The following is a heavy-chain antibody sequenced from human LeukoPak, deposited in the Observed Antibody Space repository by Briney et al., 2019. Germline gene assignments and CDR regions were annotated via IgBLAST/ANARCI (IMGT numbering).Heavy chain of an antibody. D-gene: IGHD3-22*01. Sequence: PGGSLRLSCVSSEITLSSYWMSWVRKAPGKGLEWVANIKEDGSEKNYVDSVKGRFTISRDYARNSLYLQMNSLRAEDTAVYYCARDVTPYDNSVYYDAFDIWGQGTMVTVSS. J-gene: IGHJ3*02. CDR2: IKEDGSEK. V-gene: IGHV3-7*01. CDR3: ARDVTPYDNSVYYDAFDI. CDR1: EITLSSYW.